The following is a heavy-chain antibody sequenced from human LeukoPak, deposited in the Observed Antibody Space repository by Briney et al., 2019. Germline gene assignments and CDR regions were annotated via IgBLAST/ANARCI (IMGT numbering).Heavy chain of an antibody. CDR2: INHSGST. J-gene: IGHJ4*02. Sequence: SETLSLTCAVYGGSFSGYYWSWIRQPPGKGLEWIGEINHSGSTHYNPSLKSRVTISVDTSKNHFSLKLSSVTAADTAVYYCARTPGGYSSGWFDYWGQGTLVTVYS. V-gene: IGHV4-34*01. CDR3: ARTPGGYSSGWFDY. CDR1: GGSFSGYY. D-gene: IGHD6-19*01.